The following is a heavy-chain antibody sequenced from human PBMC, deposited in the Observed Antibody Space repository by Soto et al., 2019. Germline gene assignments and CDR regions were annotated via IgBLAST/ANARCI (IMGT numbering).Heavy chain of an antibody. J-gene: IGHJ4*02. V-gene: IGHV4-30-2*01. Sequence: QLQLQESGSGLVKPSQTLSLTCAVSGGSISSGGYSWSWIRQPPGKGLEWIGYIYHSGSTYYNPSLKSLVTISVDRSTTQFSLKLSSVTAAYTAVYYCARGQVVAAQHWGQGTLVTVSS. CDR1: GGSISSGGYS. CDR2: IYHSGST. D-gene: IGHD2-15*01. CDR3: ARGQVVAAQH.